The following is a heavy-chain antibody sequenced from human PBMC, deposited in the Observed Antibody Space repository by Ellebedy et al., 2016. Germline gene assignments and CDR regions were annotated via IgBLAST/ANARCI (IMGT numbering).Heavy chain of an antibody. Sequence: GGSLRLXCAGSGFTFDTYAMSWVRQPPGKGLEWVSSISSNSDSTYYADSVRGRFTISRDNAKNSLYLQMNSLSVEDTAVYYCAGSTIGLFDYWGQGTLVTVSS. CDR1: GFTFDTYA. D-gene: IGHD5-24*01. J-gene: IGHJ4*02. V-gene: IGHV3-21*01. CDR3: AGSTIGLFDY. CDR2: ISSNSDST.